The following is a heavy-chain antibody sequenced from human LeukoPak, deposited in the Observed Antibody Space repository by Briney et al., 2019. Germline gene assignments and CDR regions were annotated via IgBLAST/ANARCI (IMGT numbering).Heavy chain of an antibody. D-gene: IGHD6-19*01. CDR1: GASISSSY. CDR3: ARGQPQRYNSDWYVNWFDP. CDR2: IYYSGTT. J-gene: IGHJ5*02. Sequence: PSETLSLTCTVSGASISSSYWSWIRQPPGKGLEWIGYIYYSGTTKYNPSLRSRVTISIDTSKNQFSLKVNSVTAADTAVYYCARGQPQRYNSDWYVNWFDPWGQGTLVSESS. V-gene: IGHV4-59*01.